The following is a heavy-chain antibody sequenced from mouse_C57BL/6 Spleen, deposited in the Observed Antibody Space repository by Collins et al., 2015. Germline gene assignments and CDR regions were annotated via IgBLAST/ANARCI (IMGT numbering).Heavy chain of an antibody. CDR1: W. D-gene: IGHD1-1*01. J-gene: IGHJ2*01. CDR3: ARRDYYGSSYIDY. CDR2: IHPNIGST. Sequence: QVQLQQPGAELVKPGASVKLSYWMHWVKQRPGQGLEWIGMIHPNIGSTNYNEKFKSKATLTVDKSSSTAYMQLSSLTSEDSAVYYCARRDYYGSSYIDYWGQGTTLTVSS. V-gene: IGHV1-64*01.